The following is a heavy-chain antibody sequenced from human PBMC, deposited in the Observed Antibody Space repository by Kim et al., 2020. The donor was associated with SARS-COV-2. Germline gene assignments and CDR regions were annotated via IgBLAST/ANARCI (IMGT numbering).Heavy chain of an antibody. J-gene: IGHJ4*02. CDR3: ARHGEVGWIQLWLLY. Sequence: PALKSRVTISVDTYKNQLSLKLSSVTAADTAVYYCARHGEVGWIQLWLLYWGQGTLVTVSS. D-gene: IGHD5-18*01. V-gene: IGHV4-39*01.